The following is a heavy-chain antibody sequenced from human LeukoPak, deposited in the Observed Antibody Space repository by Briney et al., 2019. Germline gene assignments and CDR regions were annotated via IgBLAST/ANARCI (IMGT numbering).Heavy chain of an antibody. CDR3: ARDPYSGSYGNYYYYFMDV. D-gene: IGHD1-26*01. J-gene: IGHJ6*03. CDR1: GFTFSSYN. Sequence: GGSLRLSCAASGFTFSSYNMNWVRQAPGKGLEWVSSITTGSSYIYYADSVKGRFTISRDNAKNSLYLQMNSLRAEDTAVYYCARDPYSGSYGNYYYYFMDVWGKGTTVTISS. V-gene: IGHV3-21*01. CDR2: ITTGSSYI.